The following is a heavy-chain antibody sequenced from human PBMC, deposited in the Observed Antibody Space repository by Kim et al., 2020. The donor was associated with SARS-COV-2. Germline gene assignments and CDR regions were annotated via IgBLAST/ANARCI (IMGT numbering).Heavy chain of an antibody. D-gene: IGHD6-13*01. CDR3: AREKYSSSWPYNWFDP. Sequence: GGSLRLSCAASGFTFSSYAMHWVRQAPGKGLEWVAVISYDGSNKYYADSVKGRFTISRDNSKNTLYLQMNSLRAEDTAVYYCAREKYSSSWPYNWFDPWG. J-gene: IGHJ5*02. CDR1: GFTFSSYA. V-gene: IGHV3-30*04. CDR2: ISYDGSNK.